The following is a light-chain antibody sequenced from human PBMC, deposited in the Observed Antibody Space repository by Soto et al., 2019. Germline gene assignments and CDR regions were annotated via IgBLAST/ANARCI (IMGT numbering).Light chain of an antibody. J-gene: IGLJ1*01. CDR2: EVT. CDR1: RSDVGAYNY. CDR3: NSLRVNHLYV. Sequence: QSALTQPASVSGSPGXXIAXSCTGTRSDVGAYNYVSWYXXXXXXAXXXXISEVTNRPSGVSDRFSGSKSGNTASLTISGLQAEDEADYYCNSLRVNHLYVFGSGTKVTVL. V-gene: IGLV2-14*01.